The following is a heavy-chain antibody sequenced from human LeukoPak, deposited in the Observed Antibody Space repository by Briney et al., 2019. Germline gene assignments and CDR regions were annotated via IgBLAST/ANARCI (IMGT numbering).Heavy chain of an antibody. CDR3: ARVHRGYSYGRLDY. D-gene: IGHD5-18*01. Sequence: GGSLRLSCAASGFAFSDYSMNWVRQAPGEGLEWVSYISSSDNTIHYADSVKGRFTISRDNAKNSLYLEMNSLRDEDTAVYYCARVHRGYSYGRLDYWGQGTLVTVSS. CDR1: GFAFSDYS. CDR2: ISSSDNTI. V-gene: IGHV3-48*02. J-gene: IGHJ4*02.